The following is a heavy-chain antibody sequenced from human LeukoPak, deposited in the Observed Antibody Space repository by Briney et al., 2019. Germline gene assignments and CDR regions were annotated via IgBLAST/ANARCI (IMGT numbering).Heavy chain of an antibody. CDR2: INPNSGGT. V-gene: IGHV1-2*02. CDR1: GYTFTGYY. CDR3: ASFPGYCSGGSCYRYYYMDV. Sequence: ASVKVSCKASGYTFTGYYMHWVRQAPGQGLEWMGWINPNSGGTNYAQKFQGRVTMTRDTSISTAYMELSRLRSDDTAVYYCASFPGYCSGGSCYRYYYMDVWGKGTTVTISS. J-gene: IGHJ6*03. D-gene: IGHD2-15*01.